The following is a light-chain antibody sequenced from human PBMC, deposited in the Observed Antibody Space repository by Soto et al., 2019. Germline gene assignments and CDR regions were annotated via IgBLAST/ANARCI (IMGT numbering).Light chain of an antibody. J-gene: IGLJ3*02. Sequence: QAVVTQPSSLSASPGASASLTCTLRSGINVGTYTIYWYQQKPGSPPQYLLRYKSDSDKQQGSGVPSRFSGSKDASANAGILLISGLQSEDEADYYCIIWHSSAWVFGGGTKLTVL. CDR1: SGINVGTYT. CDR2: YKSDSDK. V-gene: IGLV5-45*03. CDR3: IIWHSSAWV.